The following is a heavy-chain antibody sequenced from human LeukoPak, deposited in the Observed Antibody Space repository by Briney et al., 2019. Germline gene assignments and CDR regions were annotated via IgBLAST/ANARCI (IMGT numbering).Heavy chain of an antibody. CDR2: ISYEGSKK. CDR3: ATAAGTVRGY. J-gene: IGHJ4*02. D-gene: IGHD6-13*01. CDR1: GFTFSSYR. V-gene: IGHV3-30*03. Sequence: QSGEPLRLSCAASGFTFSSYRMHCVPQAPGKGLEGVAVISYEGSKKYYVDSVKGRFTISRDNSKNTLYLKMNSLRAEDTAVYYCATAAGTVRGYWGQGTLVTVSS.